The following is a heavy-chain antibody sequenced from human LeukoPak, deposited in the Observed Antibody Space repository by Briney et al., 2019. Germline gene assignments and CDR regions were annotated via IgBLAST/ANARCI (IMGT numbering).Heavy chain of an antibody. CDR1: GGSFGGYY. V-gene: IGHV4-34*01. Sequence: SETLSLTRAVYGGSFGGYYWSWIRQPPGKRLEWIGEINHSGSTNYNPSLKSRVTISVDTSKNQFSLKLSSVTAADTAVYYCARSDTAMGDFDYWGQGTLVTVSS. D-gene: IGHD5-18*01. CDR2: INHSGST. CDR3: ARSDTAMGDFDY. J-gene: IGHJ4*02.